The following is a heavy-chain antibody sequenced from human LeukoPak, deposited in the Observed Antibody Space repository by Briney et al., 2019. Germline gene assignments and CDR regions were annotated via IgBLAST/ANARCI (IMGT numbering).Heavy chain of an antibody. CDR3: ARTDGGGYGNFDS. CDR2: IKQDGSGK. Sequence: PGGSLRLSCAASGFTFSSHWVSWVRQAPGKGLEWVANIKQDGSGKYYVDSVKGRFTISRDNAENSVYLQMNSLRVEDTAAYYCARTDGGGYGNFDSWGQGTLVTVSS. D-gene: IGHD5-18*01. CDR1: GFTFSSHW. J-gene: IGHJ4*02. V-gene: IGHV3-7*04.